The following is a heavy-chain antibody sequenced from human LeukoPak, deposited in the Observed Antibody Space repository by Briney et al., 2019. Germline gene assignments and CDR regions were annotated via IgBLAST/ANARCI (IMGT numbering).Heavy chain of an antibody. V-gene: IGHV3-9*01. D-gene: IGHD2-2*02. Sequence: GGSLRLSCAAAGFTFDNYAMHWVRQAPGKGLEWVSRISWNTGNIDYADSVKGRFTISRDNAKNSLYLQMNSLRAEDTALYYCAKDHCSSTSCYMRLNWFDPWGQGTLVTVSS. J-gene: IGHJ5*02. CDR1: GFTFDNYA. CDR2: ISWNTGNI. CDR3: AKDHCSSTSCYMRLNWFDP.